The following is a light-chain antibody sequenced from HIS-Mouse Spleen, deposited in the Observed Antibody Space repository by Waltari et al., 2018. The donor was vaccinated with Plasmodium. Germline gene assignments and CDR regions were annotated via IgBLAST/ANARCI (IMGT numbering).Light chain of an antibody. Sequence: HSPLTPHPAVSRPHGLAVTIPCPGTSSDLGVCNYICRYQPRPGKAPKLMIYDVSKRPSGVPDRFSGSKSGNPASLTISGLQAEDEADYYCCSYAGSYTLVFGGGTKLTVL. CDR1: SSDLGVCNY. CDR3: CSYAGSYTLV. V-gene: IGLV2-11*02. J-gene: IGLJ2*01. CDR2: DVS.